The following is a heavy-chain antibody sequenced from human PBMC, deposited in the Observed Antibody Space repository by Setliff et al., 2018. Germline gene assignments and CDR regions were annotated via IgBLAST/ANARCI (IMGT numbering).Heavy chain of an antibody. V-gene: IGHV3-30*02. CDR3: ASHRAGLGAFDI. Sequence: GESLKISCAASGFVFGTYGMHWVRQAPGKGLDWVASVRFDGSYKVYADSVKGRFTISRDNSENTLFLQMTSLRPEDTGIYYCASHRAGLGAFDIWGQGTMVTVSS. D-gene: IGHD6-19*01. CDR1: GFVFGTYG. CDR2: VRFDGSYK. J-gene: IGHJ3*02.